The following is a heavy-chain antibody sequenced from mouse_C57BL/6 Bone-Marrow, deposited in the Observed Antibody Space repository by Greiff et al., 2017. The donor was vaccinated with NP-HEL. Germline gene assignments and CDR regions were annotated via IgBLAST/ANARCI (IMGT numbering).Heavy chain of an antibody. CDR3: ARDDDYDFDY. Sequence: EVQLVESGPGLVKPSQSLSLTCSVTGYSITSGYYWNWIRQFPGNKLEWMGYISYDGSNNYNPSLKNRISITRDTSKNQFFLKLNSVTTEDTATYYCARDDDYDFDYWGQGTTLTVSS. J-gene: IGHJ2*01. V-gene: IGHV3-6*01. CDR2: ISYDGSN. D-gene: IGHD2-4*01. CDR1: GYSITSGYY.